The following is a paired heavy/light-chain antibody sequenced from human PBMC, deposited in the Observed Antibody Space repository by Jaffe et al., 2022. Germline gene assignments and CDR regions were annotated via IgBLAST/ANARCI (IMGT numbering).Light chain of an antibody. CDR2: WAS. Sequence: DIVMTQSPDSLAVSLGERATINCKSSQSVLYSSNNKNYLAWYQQKPGQPPKLLIYWASTRESGVPDRFSGSGSGTDFTLTISSLQAEDVAVYYCQQYYSPPFTFGPGTKVDIK. J-gene: IGKJ3*01. CDR1: QSVLYSSNNKNY. CDR3: QQYYSPPFT. V-gene: IGKV4-1*01.
Heavy chain of an antibody. Sequence: EVQLLESGGGLVQPGGSLRLSCAASGFTFSGYAMSWVRQTPGKGLEWVSTIGGSDGNTNSADSVKGRFTISRDNSQNTLYLQMNSLRAEDTAVYYCAKGNSGSRYSGSDYWGQGTLVTVSS. J-gene: IGHJ4*02. D-gene: IGHD2-15*01. CDR2: IGGSDGNT. CDR3: AKGNSGSRYSGSDY. V-gene: IGHV3-23*01. CDR1: GFTFSGYA.